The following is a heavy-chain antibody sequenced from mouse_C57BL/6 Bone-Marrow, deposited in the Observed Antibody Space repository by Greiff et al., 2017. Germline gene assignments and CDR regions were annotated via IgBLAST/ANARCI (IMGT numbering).Heavy chain of an antibody. Sequence: VKLMESGAELMKPGASVKLSCKATGYTFTGYWIEWVKQRLGHGLEWIGEILPGSGSTNYNEQFKGKATFTADTSSNADYMQISSLTTEDSAIYYCGGYPFYNYGSSMDYWGQGTTLTVSS. CDR1: GYTFTGYW. J-gene: IGHJ2*01. CDR3: GGYPFYNYGSSMDY. V-gene: IGHV1-9*01. D-gene: IGHD1-1*01. CDR2: ILPGSGST.